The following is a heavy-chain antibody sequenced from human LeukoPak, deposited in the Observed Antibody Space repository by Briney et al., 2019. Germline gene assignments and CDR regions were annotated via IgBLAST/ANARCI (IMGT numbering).Heavy chain of an antibody. Sequence: SETLSLTCSVSGGXISNYYWSWIRQPAGKGLEWIGRFYTSGGTRYNPSLESRVAMSVYASKNHFFLKLTSVTAADTAVYYCTRGAPGIAARADYWGQGTLVTVSS. CDR1: GGXISNYY. D-gene: IGHD6-13*01. CDR2: FYTSGGT. V-gene: IGHV4-4*07. J-gene: IGHJ4*02. CDR3: TRGAPGIAARADY.